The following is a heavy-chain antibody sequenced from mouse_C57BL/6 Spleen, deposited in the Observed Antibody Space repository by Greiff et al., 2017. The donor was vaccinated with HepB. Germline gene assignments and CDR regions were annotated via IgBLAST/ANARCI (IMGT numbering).Heavy chain of an antibody. D-gene: IGHD1-1*01. CDR3: TKYYYGSSHYFDY. CDR1: GYTFTDYE. J-gene: IGHJ2*01. Sequence: QVHVKQSGAELVRPGASVTLSCKASGYTFTDYEMHWVKQTPVHGLEWIGAIDPETGGTAYNQKFKGKAILTADKSSSTAYMELRSLTSEDSAVYYCTKYYYGSSHYFDYWGQGTTLTVSS. CDR2: IDPETGGT. V-gene: IGHV1-15*01.